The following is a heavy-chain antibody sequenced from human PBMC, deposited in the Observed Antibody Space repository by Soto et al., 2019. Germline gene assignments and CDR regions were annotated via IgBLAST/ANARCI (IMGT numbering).Heavy chain of an antibody. CDR3: ARGGSRGAIFGVVGQNWFDP. J-gene: IGHJ5*02. CDR2: IIPIFGTA. V-gene: IGHV1-69*13. CDR1: GGTFSSYA. D-gene: IGHD3-3*01. Sequence: SVKVSCKASGGTFSSYAISWVRQAPGQGLERMGGIIPIFGTATYAQKFQGRVTITADESTSTAYMELSSLRSEDTAVYYCARGGSRGAIFGVVGQNWFDPWGQGTLVTVSS.